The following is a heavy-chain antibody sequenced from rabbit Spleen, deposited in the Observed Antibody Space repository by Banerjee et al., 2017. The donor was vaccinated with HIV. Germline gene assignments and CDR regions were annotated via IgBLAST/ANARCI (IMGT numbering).Heavy chain of an antibody. J-gene: IGHJ4*01. CDR1: GFTLSSYYY. Sequence: QEQLVESGGGLVQPEGSLTLTCKASGFTLSSYYYMCWVRQAPGKGLEWIGCIYAGSSGITYYANWVNGRFSISRENAQNTVFLQLNSLTAADTATYFCARSGGDGYNSAANLWGPGTLVTVS. D-gene: IGHD1-1*01. V-gene: IGHV1S45*01. CDR2: IYAGSSGIT. CDR3: ARSGGDGYNSAANL.